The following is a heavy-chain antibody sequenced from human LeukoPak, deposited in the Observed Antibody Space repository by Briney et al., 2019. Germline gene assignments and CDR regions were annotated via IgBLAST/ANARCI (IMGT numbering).Heavy chain of an antibody. J-gene: IGHJ6*02. Sequence: GGSLRLSCAASGFTFSSYAISWVRQAPGKGLEWVSAISGSGGSTYYADSVKGRFTISRDNSKNTLYLQMNSLRAEDTAAYYCARFTPYYDILTGSGMDVWGQGTTVTVSS. CDR1: GFTFSSYA. CDR2: ISGSGGST. CDR3: ARFTPYYDILTGSGMDV. V-gene: IGHV3-23*01. D-gene: IGHD3-9*01.